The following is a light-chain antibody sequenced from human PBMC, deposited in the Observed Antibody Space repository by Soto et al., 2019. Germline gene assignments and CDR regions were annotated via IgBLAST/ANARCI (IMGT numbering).Light chain of an antibody. J-gene: IGLJ2*01. CDR1: SSDVEGYGY. Sequence: QSALTQPASVSGSPGQSITISCTRPSSDVEGYGYVSWYQQHPGKAPKLMIFEVSNRPSGVSNRFSGSKSGNTASLTISGLQAEDEADYYCSSYTNTKILVFGGGTKVTVL. CDR3: SSYTNTKILV. V-gene: IGLV2-14*01. CDR2: EVS.